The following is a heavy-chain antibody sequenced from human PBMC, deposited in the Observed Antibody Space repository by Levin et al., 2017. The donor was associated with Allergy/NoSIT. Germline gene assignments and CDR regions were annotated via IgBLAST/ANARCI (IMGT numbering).Heavy chain of an antibody. V-gene: IGHV3-23*01. Sequence: GGSLRLSCAASGFTFSSYAMSWVRQAPGKGLEWVSAISGSGGSTYYADSVKGRFTISRDNSKNTLYLQMNSLRAEDTAVYYCAKRGPHSRYGDYAFDPWGQGTLVTVSS. J-gene: IGHJ5*02. D-gene: IGHD4-17*01. CDR2: ISGSGGST. CDR3: AKRGPHSRYGDYAFDP. CDR1: GFTFSSYA.